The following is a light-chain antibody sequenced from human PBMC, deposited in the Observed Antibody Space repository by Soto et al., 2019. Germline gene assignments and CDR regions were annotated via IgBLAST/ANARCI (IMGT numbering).Light chain of an antibody. CDR3: MQALQAPLT. CDR2: LGS. Sequence: DIVMTQSPLSLPVTPVEPSSISFISGQILLNRNGRNYLDWYLQKPGQSPQLLIYLGSNRASGVPDRFSGSGSGTDFTLKISRVEAEDVGFYYCMQALQAPLTFGQGTKVDIK. CDR1: QILLNRNGRNY. J-gene: IGKJ1*01. V-gene: IGKV2-28*01.